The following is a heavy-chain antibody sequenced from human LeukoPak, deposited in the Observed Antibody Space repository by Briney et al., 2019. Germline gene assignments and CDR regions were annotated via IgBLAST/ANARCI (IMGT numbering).Heavy chain of an antibody. CDR1: GFTFSSYW. V-gene: IGHV3-7*01. CDR2: INEDGSGK. J-gene: IGHJ4*02. Sequence: GGSLRLSCAASGFTFSSYWMSWVRQAPGKGLEWVANINEDGSGKYYVDSVKGRFTISRDNAKNSLYLQMNSLRAEDTAVYYCARDLTGLFDYWGQGTLVTVSS. D-gene: IGHD1-14*01. CDR3: ARDLTGLFDY.